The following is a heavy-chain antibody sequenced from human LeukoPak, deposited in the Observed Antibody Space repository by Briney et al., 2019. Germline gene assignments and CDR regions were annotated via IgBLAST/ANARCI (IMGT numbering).Heavy chain of an antibody. D-gene: IGHD3-22*01. V-gene: IGHV4-39*07. CDR3: ARVGRDDSSGYPTLLKDY. J-gene: IGHJ4*02. CDR2: IYYSGST. Sequence: SETLSLTCTVSGGSISSSSYYWGWIRQPPGKGLEWIGSIYYSGSTYYNPSIKSRVTISVDTSKNQFSLKLSSVTAADTAVYYCARVGRDDSSGYPTLLKDYWGQGTLVTVSS. CDR1: GGSISSSSYY.